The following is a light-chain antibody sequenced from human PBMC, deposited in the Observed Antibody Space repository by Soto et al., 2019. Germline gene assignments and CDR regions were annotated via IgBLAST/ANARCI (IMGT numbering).Light chain of an antibody. V-gene: IGKV3-20*01. CDR3: HQYGSSPYT. Sequence: EIVLTQSPGTLSLSPGERATLSCRASQSVSATYLAWYQQKPGQAPRLLIYGASSRATGIPDRFSGSGSRTDFTLTISRLEPEDFAVYYCHQYGSSPYTFGQGTKLEIK. CDR2: GAS. J-gene: IGKJ2*01. CDR1: QSVSATY.